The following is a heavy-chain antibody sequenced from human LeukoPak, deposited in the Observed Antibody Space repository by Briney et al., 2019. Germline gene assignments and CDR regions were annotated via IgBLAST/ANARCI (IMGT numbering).Heavy chain of an antibody. CDR3: TTGGCSSTSCYP. Sequence: GGSLRLSCAASGFTFSNAWMSWVRQAPGKGLEWVGRIKSKTDGGTTDYAAPVKGRFTISRDDSKNTLYLQMDSLKTEDTAVYYCTTGGCSSTSCYPWGQGTLVTVSS. D-gene: IGHD2-2*01. V-gene: IGHV3-15*01. J-gene: IGHJ5*02. CDR2: IKSKTDGGTT. CDR1: GFTFSNAW.